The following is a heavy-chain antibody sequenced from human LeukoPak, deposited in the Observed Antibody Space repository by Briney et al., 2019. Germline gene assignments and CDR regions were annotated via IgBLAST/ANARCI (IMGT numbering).Heavy chain of an antibody. D-gene: IGHD5-18*01. V-gene: IGHV3-21*01. CDR2: IRSSSSYI. CDR3: ARDAGTGGIQEIGVYDY. Sequence: GGSLRLSCAASGFTFSSYSMNWVRQAPGKGLEWVSSIRSSSSYIYYADSVKGRFTISRDNAKNSLYLQMNSLRAEDTAVYYCARDAGTGGIQEIGVYDYWGQGTLVTVSS. CDR1: GFTFSSYS. J-gene: IGHJ4*02.